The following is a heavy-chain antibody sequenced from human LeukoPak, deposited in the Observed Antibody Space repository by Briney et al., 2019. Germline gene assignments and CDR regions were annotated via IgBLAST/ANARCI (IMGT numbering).Heavy chain of an antibody. J-gene: IGHJ5*02. CDR3: ARLTMAAVAPNWFDP. CDR2: ISSSSSYI. CDR1: GFTFSSYS. V-gene: IGHV3-21*01. Sequence: PGGSLRLSCAASGFTFSSYSMNWVRQAPGKGLEWVSSISSSSSYIYYADSVKGRFTISRDNAKNSLYLQMNSLRAEDTAVYYCARLTMAAVAPNWFDPWGQGTLVTVSS. D-gene: IGHD2-15*01.